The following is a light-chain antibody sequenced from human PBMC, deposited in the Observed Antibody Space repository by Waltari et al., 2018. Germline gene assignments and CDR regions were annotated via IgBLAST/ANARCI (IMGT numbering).Light chain of an antibody. CDR2: AES. CDR1: DSVSSSH. V-gene: IGKV3-20*01. J-gene: IGKJ4*01. CDR3: QQFGRSPFT. Sequence: EILLTQSPGTLSLSPGERATLSCRASDSVSSSHLAWYQQKPGQAPRLLMYAESYRANGIPDRFSGSGSGTDFTLTISRLEPEDSAVYYCQQFGRSPFTFGGGTKVEIK.